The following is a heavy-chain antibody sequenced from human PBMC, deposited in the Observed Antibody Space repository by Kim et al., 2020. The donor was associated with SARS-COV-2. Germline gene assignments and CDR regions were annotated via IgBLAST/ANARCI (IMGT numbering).Heavy chain of an antibody. CDR1: GFTFDDYG. Sequence: GGSLRLSCAASGFTFDDYGMSWVRQAPGKGLEWVSGINWNGGSTGYADSVKGRFTISRDNAKNSLYLQMNSLRAEDTALYHCARDRDYYDFWSGHTSGFDLWGRGTLVTVSS. V-gene: IGHV3-20*01. D-gene: IGHD3-3*01. CDR2: INWNGGST. J-gene: IGHJ2*01. CDR3: ARDRDYYDFWSGHTSGFDL.